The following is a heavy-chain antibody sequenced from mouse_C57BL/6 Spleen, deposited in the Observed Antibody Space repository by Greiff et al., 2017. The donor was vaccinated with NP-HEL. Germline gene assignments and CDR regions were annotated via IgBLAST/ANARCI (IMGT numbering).Heavy chain of an antibody. V-gene: IGHV14-1*01. J-gene: IGHJ4*01. D-gene: IGHD2-1*01. Sequence: EVQLQQSGAELVRPGASVKLSCTASGFNIKDYYMHWVKQRPEQGLEWIGRIDPEDGDTEYAPKFQGKATMTADTSSNTAYLQLSSLTSEDTAVYYCTTYYYGNYSWAMDYWGQGTSVTVSS. CDR2: IDPEDGDT. CDR3: TTYYYGNYSWAMDY. CDR1: GFNIKDYY.